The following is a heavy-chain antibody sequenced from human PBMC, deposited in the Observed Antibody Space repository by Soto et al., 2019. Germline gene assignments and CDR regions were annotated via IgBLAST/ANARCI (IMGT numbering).Heavy chain of an antibody. J-gene: IGHJ4*02. Sequence: PSETLSLTCTVSGGSISSSSWTWSWIRQPPGKGLEWIGYMYYSGTTNYSPSLKSRVTISVAASKNQFSLRLSSVTAADTAVYYCAGEDDFWSGYLAYWGQGTLVTVSS. V-gene: IGHV4-59*01. CDR3: AGEDDFWSGYLAY. CDR1: GGSISSSSWT. D-gene: IGHD3-3*01. CDR2: MYYSGTT.